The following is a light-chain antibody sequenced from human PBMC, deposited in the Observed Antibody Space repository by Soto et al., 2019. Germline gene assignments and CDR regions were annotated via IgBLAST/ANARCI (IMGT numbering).Light chain of an antibody. CDR3: SSYAGSNNLGVV. V-gene: IGLV2-8*01. Sequence: QSALTQPPSASGSPGHSVAISCTGTSSDVGGYNDVSWYQQHPGKAPKLMIYEVTKRPSGVPDRFSGSKSGNTASLTVSGLQADDEADYYCSSYAGSNNLGVVFGGGTKVTVL. J-gene: IGLJ2*01. CDR1: SSDVGGYND. CDR2: EVT.